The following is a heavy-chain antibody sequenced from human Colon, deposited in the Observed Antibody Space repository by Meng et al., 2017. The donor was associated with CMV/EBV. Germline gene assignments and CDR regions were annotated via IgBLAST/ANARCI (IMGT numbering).Heavy chain of an antibody. J-gene: IGHJ4*02. D-gene: IGHD5-12*01. CDR1: VSFNYYY. Sequence: VSFNYYYCSWVRQTPGKGLEWIGEINRRGTSNYNPSLKSRVTMSLHTSNNHFTLNLTSLTAAGTAVYYCAPRRRSGYDYRSYYFDFWGQGALVTVSS. CDR2: INRRGTS. V-gene: IGHV4-34*01. CDR3: APRRRSGYDYRSYYFDF.